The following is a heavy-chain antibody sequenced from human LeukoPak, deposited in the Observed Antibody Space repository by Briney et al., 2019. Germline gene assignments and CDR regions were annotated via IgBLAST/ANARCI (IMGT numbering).Heavy chain of an antibody. CDR3: ARDSSNWNLLDY. D-gene: IGHD1-20*01. Sequence: SETLSLTCTVSGGSISSGSYYWSWIRQPPGKGLEWIGYIYHSGSTYYNPSLKSRVTISVDRSKNQFSLKLSSVTAADTAVYYCARDSSNWNLLDYWGQGTLVTVSS. CDR1: GGSISSGSYY. V-gene: IGHV4-30-2*01. J-gene: IGHJ4*02. CDR2: IYHSGST.